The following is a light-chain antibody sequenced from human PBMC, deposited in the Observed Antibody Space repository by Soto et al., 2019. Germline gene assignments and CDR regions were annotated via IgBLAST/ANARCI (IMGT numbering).Light chain of an antibody. CDR1: QSVSNSY. J-gene: IGKJ4*01. Sequence: EIVLTQSPGTVSLSPGERATLSCRASQSVSNSYLAWYQQKPGQAPRLLIYDASSRATGIPDRFSGSGSGTDFTLTISRLEPEDFAVYYCHQYGSSVLTFGGGTKVEIK. V-gene: IGKV3-20*01. CDR3: HQYGSSVLT. CDR2: DAS.